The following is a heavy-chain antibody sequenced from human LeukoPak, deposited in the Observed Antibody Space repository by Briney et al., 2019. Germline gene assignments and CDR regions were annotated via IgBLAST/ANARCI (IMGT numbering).Heavy chain of an antibody. Sequence: GSLRLSCAASGFPFSSYEMNWVRQAPGKGLEWVSYISSSGSTIYYADSVKGRFTISRDNAKNSLYLQMNSLRAEDTAVYYCARESLQGPPVYWGQGTLVTVSS. CDR3: ARESLQGPPVY. V-gene: IGHV3-48*03. J-gene: IGHJ4*02. CDR2: ISSSGSTI. CDR1: GFPFSSYE.